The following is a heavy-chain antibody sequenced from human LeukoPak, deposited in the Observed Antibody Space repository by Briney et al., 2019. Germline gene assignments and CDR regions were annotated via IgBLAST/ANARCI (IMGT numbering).Heavy chain of an antibody. CDR1: GYTFTGHY. J-gene: IGHJ5*02. V-gene: IGHV1-2*02. D-gene: IGHD6-13*01. CDR3: ARQNSSSWPHWFDP. CDR2: INPNSGGT. Sequence: GASVKVSCKASGYTFTGHYLHWVRQAPGQGLEWMGWINPNSGGTNYAEKFQGRVTMTRDTSISTAYMELSRLRSDDTAVYYCARQNSSSWPHWFDPWGQGTLVTVSS.